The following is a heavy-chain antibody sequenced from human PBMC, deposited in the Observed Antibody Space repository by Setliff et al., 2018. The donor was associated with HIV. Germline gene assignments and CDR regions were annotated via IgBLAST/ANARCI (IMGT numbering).Heavy chain of an antibody. CDR1: GYTFTDYF. CDR3: AIGYIHGPNY. J-gene: IGHJ4*02. V-gene: IGHV1-69-2*01. CDR2: VDPENHQT. D-gene: IGHD5-18*01. Sequence: ASVKVSCKASGYTFTDYFVHWARQAPGKGLEWMGRVDPENHQTLYAEKLKVRVTITADTSTDTAYVELSSLGSEDTAVYYCAIGYIHGPNYWGQGTLVTVSS.